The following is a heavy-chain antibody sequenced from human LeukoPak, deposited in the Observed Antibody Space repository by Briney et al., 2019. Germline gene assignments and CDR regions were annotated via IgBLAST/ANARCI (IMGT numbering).Heavy chain of an antibody. D-gene: IGHD5-18*01. CDR1: GGSISSHY. CDR2: VLDNVKT. Sequence: PSETLSLTCTVSGGSISSHYWSWVRQPPGKGLEWIGYVLDNVKTKDNPSLNSRFTLSADTSKNQFSLRLTSVTAADTAVYYCATIKRGNIFGFFDFWGQGILVTVSS. J-gene: IGHJ4*02. CDR3: ATIKRGNIFGFFDF. V-gene: IGHV4-59*11.